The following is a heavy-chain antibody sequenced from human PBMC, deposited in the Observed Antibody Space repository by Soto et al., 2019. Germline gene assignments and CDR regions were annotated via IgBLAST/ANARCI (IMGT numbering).Heavy chain of an antibody. CDR1: GFAFSDAW. CDR3: ATFRSYSDC. V-gene: IGHV3-15*01. Sequence: EVQLVESGGGLVKPGGSLRLSCAASGFAFSDAWMTWVRQAPGKGLEWVGRIKSQGEGGTTEYAAPVKGRFTISRDDSESTLYLQMNSLKTEDTAVYYCATFRSYSDCWGQGTLVTVSS. J-gene: IGHJ4*02. CDR2: IKSQGEGGTT.